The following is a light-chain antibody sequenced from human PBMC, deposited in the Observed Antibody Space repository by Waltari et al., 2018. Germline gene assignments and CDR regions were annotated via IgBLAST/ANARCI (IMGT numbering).Light chain of an antibody. CDR3: GSYTLINTLVV. CDR2: GVS. CDR1: SSDVGGYNY. V-gene: IGLV2-14*01. Sequence: QSALTQPASVSGSPGQSIAISCTGTSSDVGGYNYVSWYQQHPGKAPKLIIYGVSNRPSGVSARFSGSKSGNTASLTVSGLQAEDEAYYYGGSYTLINTLVVFGGGTKVTVL. J-gene: IGLJ3*02.